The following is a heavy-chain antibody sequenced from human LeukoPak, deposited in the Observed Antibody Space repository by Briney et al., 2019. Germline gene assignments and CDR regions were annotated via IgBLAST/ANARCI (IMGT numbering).Heavy chain of an antibody. D-gene: IGHD2-2*01. V-gene: IGHV1-69*01. CDR3: ARGIVVPAAMRYDYYYYGMDV. CDR1: GGTFSGYA. CDR2: IIPIFGTA. Sequence: SVKVSCKASGGTFSGYAISWVRQAPGQGLEWMGGIIPIFGTANYAQKFQGRVTITADESTSTAYMELSSLRSEDTAVYYCARGIVVPAAMRYDYYYYGMDVWGKGTTVTVSS. J-gene: IGHJ6*04.